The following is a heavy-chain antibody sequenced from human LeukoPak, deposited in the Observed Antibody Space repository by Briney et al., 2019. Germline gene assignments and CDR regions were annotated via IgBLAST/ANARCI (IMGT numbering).Heavy chain of an antibody. CDR3: ARDTLVYADSPDAFDI. V-gene: IGHV3-48*03. CDR2: IGSSGSTV. Sequence: GGSLRLSCAASGFTLSSYDMHWVRQAPGKGLEWVSYIGSSGSTVYYADSVKGRFTISRDNAKNSMYLQMNSLRDEDTAVYYCARDTLVYADSPDAFDIWGQGTMVTVSS. CDR1: GFTLSSYD. D-gene: IGHD4-17*01. J-gene: IGHJ3*02.